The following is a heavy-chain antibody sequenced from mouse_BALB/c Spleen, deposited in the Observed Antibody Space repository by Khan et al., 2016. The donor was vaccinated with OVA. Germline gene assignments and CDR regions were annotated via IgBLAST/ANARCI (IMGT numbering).Heavy chain of an antibody. Sequence: EMELVESGGDLVKPGGSLKLSCAASGFTFSTYGMSWVRQTPDKRLEWVATVSTGGGYTYYPDSVKGRFTISRDNAKNTLYLQMRSLKSEDTAMFYCARLAYYYDSEGFAYWGQGTLVTVSA. D-gene: IGHD1-1*01. J-gene: IGHJ3*01. V-gene: IGHV5-6*01. CDR3: ARLAYYYDSEGFAY. CDR2: VSTGGGYT. CDR1: GFTFSTYG.